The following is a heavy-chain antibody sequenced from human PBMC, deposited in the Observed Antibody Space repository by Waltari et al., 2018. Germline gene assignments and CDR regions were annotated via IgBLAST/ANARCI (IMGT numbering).Heavy chain of an antibody. CDR1: GFTFSSYS. CDR2: ISSSSSYI. CDR3: ARVGDSGYDPHDAFDI. Sequence: EVQLVESGGGLVKPGGSLRLSCAASGFTFSSYSRNWVRQAPGKGLEWVPSISSSSSYIYYSDSVKGRFTIARDNAKNSLYLQMNSLRAEDTAVYYCARVGDSGYDPHDAFDIWGQGTMVTVSS. D-gene: IGHD5-12*01. V-gene: IGHV3-21*01. J-gene: IGHJ3*02.